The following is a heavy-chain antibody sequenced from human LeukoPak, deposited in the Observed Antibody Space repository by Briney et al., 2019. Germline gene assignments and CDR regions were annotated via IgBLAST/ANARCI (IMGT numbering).Heavy chain of an antibody. J-gene: IGHJ5*02. CDR1: GYTFTSYD. CDR2: IDPSGAST. CDR3: ARAQSGSYLGNWFDP. Sequence: ASVKVSCKASGYTFTSYDINWVRQAPGQGLEWMGLIDPSGASTSYAQNFQGRVTMTRDTSTSTVYMELSSLRSEDTAVYYCARAQSGSYLGNWFDPWGQGTLVTVSS. V-gene: IGHV1-46*01. D-gene: IGHD1-26*01.